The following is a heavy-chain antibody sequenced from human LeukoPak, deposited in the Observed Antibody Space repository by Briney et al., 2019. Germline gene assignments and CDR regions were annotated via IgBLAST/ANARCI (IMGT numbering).Heavy chain of an antibody. J-gene: IGHJ3*02. CDR2: IYYSGST. D-gene: IGHD5-18*01. Sequence: PSETLSLTCTVSGGSISSYYWSWIRQPPGKGLEWIGYIYYSGSTNYNPSLKSRVTTSVDTSKNQFSLKLSSVTAADTAVYYCARVPWIQLNDAFDIWGQGTMVTVSS. V-gene: IGHV4-59*01. CDR3: ARVPWIQLNDAFDI. CDR1: GGSISSYY.